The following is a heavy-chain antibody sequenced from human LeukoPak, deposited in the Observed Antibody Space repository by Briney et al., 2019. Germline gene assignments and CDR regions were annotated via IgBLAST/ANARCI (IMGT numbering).Heavy chain of an antibody. Sequence: ASVKVSCKASVYTFTNYYMHWVRQAPGQRLEWMGIINPSGGSTSYAQKFQGRVTMTRDTSTSTVYMELSSLRSEDTAVYYCARADCGGDCYPSTYFDYWGQGTLVTVSS. D-gene: IGHD2-21*01. CDR3: ARADCGGDCYPSTYFDY. V-gene: IGHV1-46*01. CDR2: INPSGGST. J-gene: IGHJ4*02. CDR1: VYTFTNYY.